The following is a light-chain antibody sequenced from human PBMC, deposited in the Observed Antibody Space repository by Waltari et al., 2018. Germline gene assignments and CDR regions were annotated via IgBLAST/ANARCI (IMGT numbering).Light chain of an antibody. CDR3: TSYAVTKVV. CDR1: SSHIGCYHY. V-gene: IGLV2-8*01. J-gene: IGLJ2*01. Sequence: QSVLTQPPSASGFLGQSVAISCTGPSSHIGCYHYVSWYPQHPGKAPKLLIYEVTKRPSGVPDRFSGSKSGNTASLTVSGLQAEDEADYYCTSYAVTKVVFGGGTKLTVL. CDR2: EVT.